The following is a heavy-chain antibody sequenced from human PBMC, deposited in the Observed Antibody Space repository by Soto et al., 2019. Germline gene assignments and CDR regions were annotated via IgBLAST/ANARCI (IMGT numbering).Heavy chain of an antibody. D-gene: IGHD3-22*01. CDR3: ARGMDSSGNIDY. CDR1: GFTFSSYG. V-gene: IGHV3-30*03. J-gene: IGHJ4*02. Sequence: PGGSLRLSCAASGFTFSSYGMHWVRQAPGKGLEWVAVISYDGSNKYYADSVKGRFTISRDNSKNTLYLQMNSLRAEDTAVYYCARGMDSSGNIDYWGQGTLVTVSS. CDR2: ISYDGSNK.